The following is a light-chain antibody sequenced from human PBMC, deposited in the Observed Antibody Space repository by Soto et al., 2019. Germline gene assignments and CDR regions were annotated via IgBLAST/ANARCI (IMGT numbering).Light chain of an antibody. CDR1: QSISTY. J-gene: IGKJ1*01. Sequence: DIQMTQSPSTLSASVGDRVTITCRASQSISTYLAWYQQKPGKAPKSMIYAASNLQSGVPSRFSGSGSGTEFTLTISSLQPEDFATYFCLQHNNYPPTFGQGTKVDIK. CDR3: LQHNNYPPT. V-gene: IGKV1-17*01. CDR2: AAS.